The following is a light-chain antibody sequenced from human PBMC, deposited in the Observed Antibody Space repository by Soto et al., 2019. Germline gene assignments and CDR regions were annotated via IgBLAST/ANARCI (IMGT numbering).Light chain of an antibody. CDR3: HQYDHWPLYT. J-gene: IGKJ2*01. CDR2: DAS. V-gene: IGKV3-15*01. CDR1: QTIGSN. Sequence: EIVMTQSPATLSVSPGESATLSCRDSQTIGSNLAWSQFRPGQAPRRLIYDASTRAAGVPARFSGSGSGTDFTLTISSLQSEDLAVFFCHQYDHWPLYTFGQGTKLEIK.